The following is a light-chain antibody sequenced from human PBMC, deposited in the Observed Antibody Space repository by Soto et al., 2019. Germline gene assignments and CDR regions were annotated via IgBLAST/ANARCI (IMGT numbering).Light chain of an antibody. Sequence: EIVMTQSPATLSVSLGERATLSCRASQSVSSNLAWYQQKPGQAPRLLIYGASTRATGIPARFSGSGSGTEFTLTISSLLSEDFAVYYCQHYNNWPPWTFGQGTKVEI. CDR2: GAS. CDR3: QHYNNWPPWT. J-gene: IGKJ1*01. CDR1: QSVSSN. V-gene: IGKV3-15*01.